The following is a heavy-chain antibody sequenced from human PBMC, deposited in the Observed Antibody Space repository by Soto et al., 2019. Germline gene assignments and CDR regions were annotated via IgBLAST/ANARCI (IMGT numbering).Heavy chain of an antibody. CDR3: ARGGSASSGYYYVDY. CDR1: GDTFSSYA. Sequence: GASVKVSCKASGDTFSSYAISWVRQAPGQGLEWMGGIIPIFGTANYAQKFQGRVTITADESTSTAYMELSSLRSEDTAVYYCARGGSASSGYYYVDYWGQGTLVTVSS. V-gene: IGHV1-69*13. D-gene: IGHD3-22*01. J-gene: IGHJ4*02. CDR2: IIPIFGTA.